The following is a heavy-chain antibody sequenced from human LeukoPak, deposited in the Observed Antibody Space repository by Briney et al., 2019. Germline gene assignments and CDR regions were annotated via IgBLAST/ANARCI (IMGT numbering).Heavy chain of an antibody. CDR3: ARVPTNYDFWGGYYYYGMDV. D-gene: IGHD3-3*01. CDR2: IKQDGSEK. CDR1: GFTFSSYW. Sequence: ETGGSLRLSCAASGFTFSSYWMSWVRQAPGKGLEWVANIKQDGSEKYYVDSVKGRFTISRDNAKNSLYLQMNSLRAEDTAVYYCARVPTNYDFWGGYYYYGMDVWGQGTTVTVSS. J-gene: IGHJ6*02. V-gene: IGHV3-7*01.